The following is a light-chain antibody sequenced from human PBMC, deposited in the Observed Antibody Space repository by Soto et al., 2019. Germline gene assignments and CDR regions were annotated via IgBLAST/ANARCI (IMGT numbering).Light chain of an antibody. J-gene: IGKJ1*01. CDR3: QQYAGYPWT. CDR2: QAS. CDR1: QSIRSF. V-gene: IGKV1-5*03. Sequence: DIQMTQSPSTLSASVGDRFTITCRASQSIRSFLAWYQQKPGKAPKLLIYQASTLENGVPSRFSGSGSGTEFTINISSLQPDEFATYYCQQYAGYPWTFGQGTKVEIK.